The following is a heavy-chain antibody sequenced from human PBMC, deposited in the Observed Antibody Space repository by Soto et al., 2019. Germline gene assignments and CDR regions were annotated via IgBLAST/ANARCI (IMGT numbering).Heavy chain of an antibody. CDR2: ISDNGANT. V-gene: IGHV3-23*01. J-gene: IGHJ4*02. CDR1: GFTFSNYA. D-gene: IGHD6-25*01. CDR3: ARAIGADFFDY. Sequence: PGGSLRLSCIASGFTFSNYAMGWVRQAPGKGLEWVSTISDNGANTFIGDSMKDHFDISRDNSKNTVFLHLSTVRAEDTAIYYCARAIGADFFDYWGQGTPVTVSS.